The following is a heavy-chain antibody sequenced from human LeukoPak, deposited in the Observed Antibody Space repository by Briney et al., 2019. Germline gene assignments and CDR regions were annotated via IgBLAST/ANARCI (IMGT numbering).Heavy chain of an antibody. J-gene: IGHJ4*02. CDR3: AKSLKFVCNDY. D-gene: IGHD3-16*01. V-gene: IGHV3-23*01. Sequence: GGSLRLSCAASGFTFSEYAMSWVRQAPGKGLEWLSVISGGSSGSTYYVDSVTGRFTISRDNSKNTLYLQMNSLRAEDTAVYYCAKSLKFVCNDYWGQGTLVTVSS. CDR1: GFTFSEYA. CDR2: ISGGSSGST.